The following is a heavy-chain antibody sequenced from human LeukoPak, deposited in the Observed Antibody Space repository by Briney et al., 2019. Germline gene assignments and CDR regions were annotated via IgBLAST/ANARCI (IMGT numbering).Heavy chain of an antibody. V-gene: IGHV4-61*02. J-gene: IGHJ3*02. Sequence: SETLSLTCTVSGGSISSGSYYWSWIRQPAGKGLEWIGRIYTSGSTNYNPSLKSRVTISVDTSKNQFSLKLSSVTAADTAVYYCAREGGAYSGSYYEAFDIWGQGTMVTVSS. CDR2: IYTSGST. D-gene: IGHD1-26*01. CDR1: GGSISSGSYY. CDR3: AREGGAYSGSYYEAFDI.